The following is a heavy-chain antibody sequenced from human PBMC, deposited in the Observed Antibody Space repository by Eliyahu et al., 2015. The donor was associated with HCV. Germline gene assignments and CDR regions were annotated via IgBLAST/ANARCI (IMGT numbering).Heavy chain of an antibody. CDR2: ISGYNGNT. J-gene: IGHJ3*01. V-gene: IGHV1-18*01. Sequence: QIHLVQSGPEVKKPGASVTVSCKASGSNFXRYXIXWVRXAPXQGLEWMGWISGYNGNTNYAQKFQGRVTMTTDSSTSTAYMELRSLRSDDTAVFYCARGLGYCSGGSCLKAFDFWGQGTMVIVSS. CDR1: GSNFXRYX. D-gene: IGHD2-15*01. CDR3: ARGLGYCSGGSCLKAFDF.